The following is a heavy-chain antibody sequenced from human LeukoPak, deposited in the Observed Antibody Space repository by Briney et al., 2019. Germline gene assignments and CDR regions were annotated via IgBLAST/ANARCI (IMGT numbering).Heavy chain of an antibody. V-gene: IGHV3-53*01. CDR3: AKGVVDPHPIY. CDR2: IYSGGNT. D-gene: IGHD2-15*01. Sequence: PGGSLRLSCTASGFTVSSNYMSWVRQAPGKGLEWLSVIYSGGNTYYADSVKGRFTISRDNSKNTVYLQMNSLRAEDTAVYYCAKGVVDPHPIYWGRGTLVTVSS. J-gene: IGHJ4*02. CDR1: GFTVSSNY.